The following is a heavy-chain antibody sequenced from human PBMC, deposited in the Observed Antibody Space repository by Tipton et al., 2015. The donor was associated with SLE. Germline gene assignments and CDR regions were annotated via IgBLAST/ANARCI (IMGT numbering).Heavy chain of an antibody. J-gene: IGHJ3*02. CDR3: ASFLLGYCSSTSCSDAFDI. V-gene: IGHV1-69*01. D-gene: IGHD2-2*01. CDR2: IIPIFGTA. CDR1: GGTFSSYA. Sequence: QLVQSGPEVKKPGASVKVSCKASGGTFSSYAISWVRQAPGQGLEWMGGIIPIFGTANYAQKFQGRVTITADESTSTAYMELSSLRSEDTAVYYCASFLLGYCSSTSCSDAFDIWGQGTMVTVSS.